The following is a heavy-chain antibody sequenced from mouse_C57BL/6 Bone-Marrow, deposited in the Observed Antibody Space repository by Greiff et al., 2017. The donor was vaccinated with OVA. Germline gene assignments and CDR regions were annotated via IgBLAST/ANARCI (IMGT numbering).Heavy chain of an antibody. CDR1: GYTFTDYN. CDR2: INPNNGGT. J-gene: IGHJ4*01. CDR3: ARFTTVVARAMDY. Sequence: EVQLQQSGPELVKPGASVKMSCKASGYTFTDYNMHWVKQSHGKSLEWIGYINPNNGGTSYNQKFKGKATLTVNKSSSTAYMELRSLTSEDSAVYYCARFTTVVARAMDYWGQGTSVTVSS. D-gene: IGHD1-1*01. V-gene: IGHV1-22*01.